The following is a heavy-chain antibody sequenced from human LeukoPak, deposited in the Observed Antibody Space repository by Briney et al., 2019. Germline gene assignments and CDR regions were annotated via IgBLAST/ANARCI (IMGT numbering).Heavy chain of an antibody. D-gene: IGHD3-3*01. CDR1: GFTFSSYW. J-gene: IGHJ3*02. V-gene: IGHV3-74*01. CDR2: INSDARNT. CDR3: ASGIGVGDSFDI. Sequence: GSLRLSCAASGFTFSSYWMYWVRQAPGKGLVWVSRINSDARNTNYADSVQGRFTISRDNAKNTLYLQMNSLGVEDTAVYYCASGIGVGDSFDIWGQGTMVTVSS.